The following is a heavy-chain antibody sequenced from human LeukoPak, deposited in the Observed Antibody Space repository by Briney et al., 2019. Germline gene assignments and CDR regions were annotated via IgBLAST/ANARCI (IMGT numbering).Heavy chain of an antibody. Sequence: GRSLRLSCAASGFTFSTYGMHWVRQAPGKGLEWVAVIWYDGSNKYYADSVKGRFTISRDNSKNTLYLQMNSLRAEDTAVYYCARDPEKIAVAGYYYYGMDVWGQGTTVTVSS. V-gene: IGHV3-30*19. J-gene: IGHJ6*02. CDR3: ARDPEKIAVAGYYYYGMDV. CDR1: GFTFSTYG. CDR2: IWYDGSNK. D-gene: IGHD6-19*01.